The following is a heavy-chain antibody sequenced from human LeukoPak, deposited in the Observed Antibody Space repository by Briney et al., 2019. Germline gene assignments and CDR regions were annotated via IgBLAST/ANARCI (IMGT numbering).Heavy chain of an antibody. J-gene: IGHJ4*02. CDR2: ITSSTTYI. V-gene: IGHV3-21*01. CDR1: GFTVSSNY. CDR3: ARIYKNHYYDSSGYLDY. Sequence: GGSLRLSCAASGFTVSSNYMSWVRQAPGKGLEWVSSITSSTTYIHYADSVKGRFTISRDNAKNSLYLQMNSLRAEDTAVYFCARIYKNHYYDSSGYLDYWGQGTLVTVSS. D-gene: IGHD3-22*01.